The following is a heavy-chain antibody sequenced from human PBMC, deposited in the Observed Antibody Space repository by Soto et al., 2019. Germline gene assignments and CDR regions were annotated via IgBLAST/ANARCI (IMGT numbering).Heavy chain of an antibody. V-gene: IGHV4-34*01. CDR3: ARGSAQTLSGGPYDFWSGYYIDY. J-gene: IGHJ4*02. CDR2: INHSGST. CDR1: GGSFSGYY. D-gene: IGHD3-3*01. Sequence: PSETLSLTCAVYGGSFSGYYWSWIRQPPGKGLEWIGEINHSGSTNYNPSLKSRVTISVDTSKNQFSLKLSSVTAADTAVYYCARGSAQTLSGGPYDFWSGYYIDYWGQGTLVTVSS.